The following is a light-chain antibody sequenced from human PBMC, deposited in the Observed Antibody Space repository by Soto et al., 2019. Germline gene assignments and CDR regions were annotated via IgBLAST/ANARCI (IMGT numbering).Light chain of an antibody. CDR2: DVS. CDR1: SSDVGGYNY. J-gene: IGLJ7*01. V-gene: IGLV2-14*01. Sequence: QSALTQPASVSGSPGQSITISCTGTSSDVGGYNYVSWYQQHPGKAPKLMIYDVSNRPSGVSNRLSGSKSGNTASLTISGLQAEDEADYYCSSYTSSSTLPAVFGGGTQLTV. CDR3: SSYTSSSTLPAV.